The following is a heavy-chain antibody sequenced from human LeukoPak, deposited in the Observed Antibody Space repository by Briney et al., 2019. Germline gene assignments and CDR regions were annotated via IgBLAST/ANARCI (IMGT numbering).Heavy chain of an antibody. Sequence: SETLSLTCTVSGGSISSGDYYWSWIRQPPGKGLEWIGYIHYSGSTYYNPSLRSRVTMSVDTSKNQFSLKLGSVTAADTAVYYCARYGSGSRRFDPWGQGTLVTVSS. D-gene: IGHD3-10*01. CDR3: ARYGSGSRRFDP. CDR2: IHYSGST. V-gene: IGHV4-30-4*01. J-gene: IGHJ5*02. CDR1: GGSISSGDYY.